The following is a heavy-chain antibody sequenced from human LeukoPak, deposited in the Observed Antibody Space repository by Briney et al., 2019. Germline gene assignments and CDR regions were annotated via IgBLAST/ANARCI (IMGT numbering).Heavy chain of an antibody. V-gene: IGHV1-24*01. CDR2: FDPEDGET. CDR3: AKGGSYRSQPYFDY. J-gene: IGHJ4*02. CDR1: GYTLTELS. D-gene: IGHD3-16*02. Sequence: ASVKVSCKVSGYTLTELSMHWVRQAPGKGLEWMGGFDPEDGETIYAQKFQGRVTMTEDTSTDTAYMELNSLRSEDTAVYYCAKGGSYRSQPYFDYWGQGTPVTVSS.